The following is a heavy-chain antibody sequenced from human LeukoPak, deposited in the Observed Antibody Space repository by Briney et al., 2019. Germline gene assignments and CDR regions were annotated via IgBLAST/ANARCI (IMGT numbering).Heavy chain of an antibody. Sequence: GGSLRLYCAASGFTVSCNYMSWLRQAPGKGLEWVSVIYSGGSTYYADSVKGRFTISRDNSKNTLYLQMNSLRAEDTAVYYCARDLTGLTGYLNWGQGTLVTVSS. V-gene: IGHV3-66*01. CDR1: GFTVSCNY. J-gene: IGHJ4*02. D-gene: IGHD3-9*01. CDR3: ARDLTGLTGYLN. CDR2: IYSGGST.